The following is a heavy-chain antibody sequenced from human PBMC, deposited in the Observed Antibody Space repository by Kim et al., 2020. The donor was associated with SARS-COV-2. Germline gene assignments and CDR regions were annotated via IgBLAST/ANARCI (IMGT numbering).Heavy chain of an antibody. CDR3: SSVSYGSVSYPSLGPYYFDY. J-gene: IGHJ4*02. V-gene: IGHV4-4*02. D-gene: IGHD3-10*01. CDR1: GGSISSSNW. CDR2: IYHSGST. Sequence: SETLSLTCAVSGGSISSSNWWSWVRQPPGKGLEWIGEIYHSGSTNYNPSLKSRVTISVDKSKNQFSLKLSSVTAADTAVYYCSSVSYGSVSYPSLGPYYFDYWGQGTLVTVSS.